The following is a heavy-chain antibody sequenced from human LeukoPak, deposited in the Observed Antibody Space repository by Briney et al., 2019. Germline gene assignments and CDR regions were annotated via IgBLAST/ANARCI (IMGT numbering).Heavy chain of an antibody. Sequence: GGSLRLSCAASGFTFSSYGMHWVRQAPRKGLEWVAYIHFDGSTKYSGDSVKGRFTISRDNSKNTLYLQMNSLRPEDTAVYYCAKDQCTRTSCDGYPGYWGQGSLVTVSS. D-gene: IGHD2-2*01. V-gene: IGHV3-30*02. CDR3: AKDQCTRTSCDGYPGY. CDR2: IHFDGSTK. J-gene: IGHJ4*02. CDR1: GFTFSSYG.